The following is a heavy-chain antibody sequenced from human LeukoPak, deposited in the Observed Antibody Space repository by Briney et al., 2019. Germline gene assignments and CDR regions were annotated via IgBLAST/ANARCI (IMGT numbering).Heavy chain of an antibody. Sequence: SETLSLACAVYGGSFSGYYWSWIRQPPGKGLEWIGEINHSGSTNYNPSLKSRVTISVDTSKNQFSLKLSSVTAADTAVYYCASPITMVRGVIRRPLFDYWGQGTLVIVSS. V-gene: IGHV4-34*01. D-gene: IGHD3-10*01. J-gene: IGHJ4*02. CDR1: GGSFSGYY. CDR2: INHSGST. CDR3: ASPITMVRGVIRRPLFDY.